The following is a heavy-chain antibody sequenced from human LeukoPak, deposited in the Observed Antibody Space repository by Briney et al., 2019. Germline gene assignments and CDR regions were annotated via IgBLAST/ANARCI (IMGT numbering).Heavy chain of an antibody. Sequence: SETLSLTCAVYGGSFSGYYWSWIRQPPGKGLEWIGEINHSGSTNYNPSLKSRVTISVDTSKNQFSLKLSFVTAADTAVYYCARHDSSSWYYFDYWGQGTLVTVSS. CDR3: ARHDSSSWYYFDY. J-gene: IGHJ4*02. CDR1: GGSFSGYY. V-gene: IGHV4-34*01. CDR2: INHSGST. D-gene: IGHD6-13*01.